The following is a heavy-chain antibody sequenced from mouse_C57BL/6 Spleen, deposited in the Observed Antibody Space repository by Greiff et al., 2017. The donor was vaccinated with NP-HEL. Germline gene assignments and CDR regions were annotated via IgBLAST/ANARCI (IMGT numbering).Heavy chain of an antibody. CDR2: IYPSDSET. CDR3: ARTDGYYVGYFDV. J-gene: IGHJ1*03. Sequence: QVHVKQPGAELVRPGSSVKLSCKASGYTFTSYWMDWVKQRPGQGLEWIGNIYPSDSETHYNQKFKDKATLTVDKSSSTAYMQLSSLTSEDSAVYYCARTDGYYVGYFDVWGTGTTVTVSS. V-gene: IGHV1-61*01. D-gene: IGHD2-3*01. CDR1: GYTFTSYW.